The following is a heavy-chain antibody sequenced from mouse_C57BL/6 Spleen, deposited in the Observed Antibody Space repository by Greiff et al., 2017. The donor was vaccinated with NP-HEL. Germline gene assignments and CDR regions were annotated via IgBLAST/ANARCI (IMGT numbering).Heavy chain of an antibody. J-gene: IGHJ2*01. CDR1: GYAFTNYL. Sequence: QVQLQQSGAELVRPGTSVKVSCKASGYAFTNYLIEWVKQRPGQGLEWIGVINPGSGGTNYNEKFKGKATLTADKSSSTAYMQLSSLTSEDSAVYFCARGLILTVVLDYWGQGTTLTVSS. D-gene: IGHD1-1*01. CDR2: INPGSGGT. V-gene: IGHV1-54*01. CDR3: ARGLILTVVLDY.